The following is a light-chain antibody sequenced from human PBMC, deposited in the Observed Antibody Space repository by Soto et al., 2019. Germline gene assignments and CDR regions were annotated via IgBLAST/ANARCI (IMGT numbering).Light chain of an antibody. CDR3: QQYADSPFT. V-gene: IGKV3-20*01. Sequence: EVVLTQSPGTLSLSPGERATLSCRASQSISTSYLAWYQQRPGQAPRLLIYDASSRATGISDRFSGGGSGTDFTLTISRLEPEDVALYYCQQYADSPFTFGPGTKVEI. CDR1: QSISTSY. J-gene: IGKJ3*01. CDR2: DAS.